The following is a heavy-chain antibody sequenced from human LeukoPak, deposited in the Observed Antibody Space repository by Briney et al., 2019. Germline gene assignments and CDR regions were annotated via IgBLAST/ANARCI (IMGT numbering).Heavy chain of an antibody. J-gene: IGHJ4*02. CDR1: SGSFSGYY. CDR2: IKDGGIT. D-gene: IGHD3-10*01. V-gene: IGHV4-34*01. Sequence: PSETLSLTCAVYSGSFSGYYWSWIRLTPGKGLEWIGEIKDGGITNYNPSLRSRVTISKDTSNNQMSLNLHSATAADMAVYYCVRGFSGVVGDHWGQGTLVTVSS. CDR3: VRGFSGVVGDH.